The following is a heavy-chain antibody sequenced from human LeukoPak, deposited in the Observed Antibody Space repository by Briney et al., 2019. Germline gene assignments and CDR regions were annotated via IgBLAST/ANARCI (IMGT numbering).Heavy chain of an antibody. J-gene: IGHJ6*03. CDR1: GFTFSSYA. V-gene: IGHV3-64*01. D-gene: IGHD5-18*01. CDR3: ARVGGYRYGDYYYYYMDV. CDR2: IRSNGGST. Sequence: GGSLRLSCAASGFTFSSYAMHWVRQAPGKGLEYVAAIRSNGGSTYYANSVKGRFTISRDNSKNTLYLQMGSLRAEDMGVYYCARVGGYRYGDYYYYYMDVWGKGTTVTVSS.